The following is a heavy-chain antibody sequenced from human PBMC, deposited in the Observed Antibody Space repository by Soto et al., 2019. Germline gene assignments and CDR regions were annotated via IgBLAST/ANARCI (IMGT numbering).Heavy chain of an antibody. Sequence: GGSLRLSCAASGFTFSSYEMNWVRQAPGKGLEWDSYISSSGSTIYYADSVKGRFTISRDNAKNSLYLQMNSLRAEDTAVYYCAGDNGVLRFLEWWPMDVWGQGTTVTVSS. D-gene: IGHD3-3*01. J-gene: IGHJ6*02. CDR1: GFTFSSYE. V-gene: IGHV3-48*03. CDR2: ISSSGSTI. CDR3: AGDNGVLRFLEWWPMDV.